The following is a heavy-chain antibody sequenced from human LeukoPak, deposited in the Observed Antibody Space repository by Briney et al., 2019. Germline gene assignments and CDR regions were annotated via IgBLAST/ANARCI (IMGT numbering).Heavy chain of an antibody. CDR3: ARVLTYYDILTGYSTYYFDY. Sequence: ASVKVSCKASGYTFTSYYMHWVRQAPGQGLEWMGIINPSGGSTSYAQKFQGRVTMTRDTSTSTVYMELSSLRSEDTAVYYCARVLTYYDILTGYSTYYFDYWGQGTLVTVSS. D-gene: IGHD3-9*01. CDR1: GYTFTSYY. CDR2: INPSGGST. J-gene: IGHJ4*02. V-gene: IGHV1-46*01.